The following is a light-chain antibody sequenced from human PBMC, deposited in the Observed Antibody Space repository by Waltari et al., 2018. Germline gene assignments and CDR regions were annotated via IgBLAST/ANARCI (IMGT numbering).Light chain of an antibody. CDR2: DVS. CDR3: SSYTSSSTYV. Sequence: QSALTQPASVSGSPGQPIPLSCTGPSSDAGGYKYVSWHQQHPGKAPKLMIYDVSKRPSGVSNRFSGSKSGNTASLTISGLQAEDEADYYCSSYTSSSTYVFGTGTKVTVL. J-gene: IGLJ1*01. CDR1: SSDAGGYKY. V-gene: IGLV2-14*01.